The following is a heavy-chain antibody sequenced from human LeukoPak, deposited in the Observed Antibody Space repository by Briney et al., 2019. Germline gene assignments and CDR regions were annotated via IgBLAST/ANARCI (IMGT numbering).Heavy chain of an antibody. CDR3: ARGDYGSGSYTARWFGP. J-gene: IGHJ5*02. V-gene: IGHV1-69*05. CDR2: IIPIFGTA. D-gene: IGHD3-10*01. CDR1: GGTFSSYA. Sequence: SVKVSCKASGGTFSSYAISWVRQAPGQGLEWMGRIIPIFGTANYAQKFQGRVTITTDESTSTAYMELSSLRSEDTAVYYCARGDYGSGSYTARWFGPWGQGTLVTVSS.